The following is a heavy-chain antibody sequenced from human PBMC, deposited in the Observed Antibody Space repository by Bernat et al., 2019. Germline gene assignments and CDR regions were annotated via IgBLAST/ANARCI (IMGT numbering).Heavy chain of an antibody. V-gene: IGHV1-18*01. CDR2: ISAYNGNT. CDR1: GYTFTSYG. Sequence: QVQLVQSGAEVKKPGASVKVSCKASGYTFTSYGISWVRQAPGQGLEWMGWISAYNGNTNYAQKLQGRVTMTTDTSTSTAYMELRSLRSDDTAVYYCAREQEAYYDSSGYYYYYGMDVWGQGTTVTVSS. J-gene: IGHJ6*02. CDR3: AREQEAYYDSSGYYYYYGMDV. D-gene: IGHD3-22*01.